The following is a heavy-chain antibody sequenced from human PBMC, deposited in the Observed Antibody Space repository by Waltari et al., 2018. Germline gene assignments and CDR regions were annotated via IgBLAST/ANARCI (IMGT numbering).Heavy chain of an antibody. CDR1: GGSFSGYY. Sequence: QVQLQQWGAGLLKPSETLSLTCAVYGGSFSGYYWSWIRQPPGKGLEWIGEINHSGSTNYNPSLKSRVTISVDTSKNQFSLKLSSVTAADTAVYYCARDVAAAGKGWFDPWGQGTLVTVSS. D-gene: IGHD6-13*01. CDR2: INHSGST. J-gene: IGHJ5*02. V-gene: IGHV4-34*01. CDR3: ARDVAAAGKGWFDP.